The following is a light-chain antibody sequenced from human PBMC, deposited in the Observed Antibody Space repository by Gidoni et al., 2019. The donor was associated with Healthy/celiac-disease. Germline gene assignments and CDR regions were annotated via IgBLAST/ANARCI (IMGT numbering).Light chain of an antibody. CDR3: QQYGSSLPAWT. CDR1: QSVSSSY. CDR2: GAS. Sequence: EIVLTQSPGTLSLSPGESATLSCRASQSVSSSYLAWYQQKPGQAPRLLIYGASSRATGIPDRFSGSGSGTDFTLTISRLEPEDFAVYYCQQYGSSLPAWTFGQGTKVEIK. V-gene: IGKV3-20*01. J-gene: IGKJ1*01.